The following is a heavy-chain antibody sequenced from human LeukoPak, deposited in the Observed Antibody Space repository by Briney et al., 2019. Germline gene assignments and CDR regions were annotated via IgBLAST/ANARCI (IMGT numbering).Heavy chain of an antibody. D-gene: IGHD6-19*01. CDR2: IYPGDSDT. Sequence: GESLKISCKGSGYSFINYWIGWVRQMPGKGLEWMAIIYPGDSDTKYSPSFQAQVTISADKSITTAFLQWSSLKASDTAMYYCAILSSGWYYFDYWGQGTLVTVSS. CDR1: GYSFINYW. CDR3: AILSSGWYYFDY. V-gene: IGHV5-51*01. J-gene: IGHJ4*02.